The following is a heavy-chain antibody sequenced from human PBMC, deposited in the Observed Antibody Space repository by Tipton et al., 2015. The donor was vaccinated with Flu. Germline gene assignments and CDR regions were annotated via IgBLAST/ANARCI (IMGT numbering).Heavy chain of an antibody. D-gene: IGHD3-22*01. CDR1: GGSISSGGAY. Sequence: TLSLTCTVSGGSISSGGAYWTWIRQHPGKGLEWIGCIDYSGSTYYNPSLESRLTISVDTSKNQFSLKLNSVTAADTAVYYCARDQGLGDGLTYDYYGMDVWGQGP. J-gene: IGHJ6*02. CDR2: IDYSGST. CDR3: ARDQGLGDGLTYDYYGMDV. V-gene: IGHV4-31*03.